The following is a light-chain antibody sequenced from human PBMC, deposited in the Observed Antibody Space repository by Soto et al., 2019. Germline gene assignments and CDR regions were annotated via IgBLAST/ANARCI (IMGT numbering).Light chain of an antibody. CDR2: GAS. CDR3: QQSDRFPYT. CDR1: QSVSSNY. V-gene: IGKV3-20*01. Sequence: DIVLTQSPGTLSLSAGERATLSCRASQSVSSNYLAWYQQKPGQAPRLLIYGASSRATGIPDRFSGSGSGTDFTLTITGLEPEEYAVYYCQQSDRFPYTFGQGTKLEIK. J-gene: IGKJ2*01.